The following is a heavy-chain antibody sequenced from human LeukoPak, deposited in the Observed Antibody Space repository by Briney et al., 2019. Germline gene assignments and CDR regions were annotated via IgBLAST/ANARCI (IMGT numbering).Heavy chain of an antibody. CDR2: IYHSGST. CDR3: ARGSVAGLGGMDV. CDR1: GGSISSGGYY. Sequence: SETLSLTCTVSGGSISSGGYYWSWIRQPPGRGLEWIGYIYHSGSTYYNPSLKSRVTISVDRSKNQFSLKLSSVTAADTAVYYCARGSVAGLGGMDVWGQGTTVTVSS. D-gene: IGHD6-19*01. V-gene: IGHV4-30-2*01. J-gene: IGHJ6*02.